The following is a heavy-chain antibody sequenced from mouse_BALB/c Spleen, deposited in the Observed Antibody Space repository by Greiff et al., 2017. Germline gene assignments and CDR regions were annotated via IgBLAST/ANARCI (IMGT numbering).Heavy chain of an antibody. Sequence: VKLQESGPGLVAPSQSLSITCTVSGFSLTSYGVHWVRQPPGKGLEWLGVIWAGGSTNYNSALMSRLSISKDNSKSQVFLKMNSLQTDDTAMYYRARAYYSDWYFDVWGAGTTVTVSS. V-gene: IGHV2-9*02. J-gene: IGHJ1*01. CDR1: GFSLTSYG. CDR2: IWAGGST. CDR3: ARAYYSDWYFDV. D-gene: IGHD1-1*01.